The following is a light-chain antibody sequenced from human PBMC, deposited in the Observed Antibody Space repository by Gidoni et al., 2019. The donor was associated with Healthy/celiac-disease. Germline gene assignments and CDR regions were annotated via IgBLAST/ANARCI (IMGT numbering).Light chain of an antibody. Sequence: DTQMTQSPSSLSASVGDRVTITCRASQSISSYLNWYQQKPGKDPKLLIYAASSLQSGVPSRFSGSGSGTDFTLTISRLQPEDFATYYCQQSYSTPRTFGGGTKVEIK. CDR1: QSISSY. J-gene: IGKJ4*01. V-gene: IGKV1-39*01. CDR2: AAS. CDR3: QQSYSTPRT.